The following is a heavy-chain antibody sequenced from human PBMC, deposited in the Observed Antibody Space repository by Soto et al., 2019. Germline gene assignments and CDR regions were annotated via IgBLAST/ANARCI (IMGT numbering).Heavy chain of an antibody. J-gene: IGHJ4*02. V-gene: IGHV3-23*01. CDR2: VSGGGDST. D-gene: IGHD6-13*01. CDR1: GFTFNSYV. Sequence: GGSLRLSCAASGFTFNSYVMSWVRQAPGKGLEWVSVVSGGGDSTYYADSVKGRFIISRDNSKNTLYLQMNSLRAEDTAVYYCAKRGIAAVGTVNYYFDYWGQGT. CDR3: AKRGIAAVGTVNYYFDY.